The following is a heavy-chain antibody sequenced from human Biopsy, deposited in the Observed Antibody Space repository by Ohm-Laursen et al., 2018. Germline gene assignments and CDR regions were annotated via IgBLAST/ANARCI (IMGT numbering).Heavy chain of an antibody. V-gene: IGHV3-9*01. J-gene: IGHJ4*02. Sequence: SLRLSCAASRFTFEDYAMHWVRLTPGKGLEWVSGIDWNRGSIAYGDSVKGRFTICRDNGKNFLYLQMSSLRVEDTALYFCAKDKGAHINYGDLYYFDSWGPGTMVTVSA. CDR1: RFTFEDYA. CDR3: AKDKGAHINYGDLYYFDS. CDR2: IDWNRGSI. D-gene: IGHD3-10*01.